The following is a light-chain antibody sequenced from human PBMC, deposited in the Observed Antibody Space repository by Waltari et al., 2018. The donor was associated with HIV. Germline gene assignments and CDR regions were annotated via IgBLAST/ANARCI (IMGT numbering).Light chain of an antibody. J-gene: IGLJ2*01. Sequence: QAAVTQEPSLTVSPGGTIILTCGSSDGAVTSKNYAYWFQQKPGQAPTTLIYDSTKRHLWTPARFSAFLLGDKAVLTLSGALSEDEAVYFCMLFFGATRIFGGGTTVTV. CDR3: MLFFGATRI. V-gene: IGLV7-46*01. CDR1: DGAVTSKNY. CDR2: DST.